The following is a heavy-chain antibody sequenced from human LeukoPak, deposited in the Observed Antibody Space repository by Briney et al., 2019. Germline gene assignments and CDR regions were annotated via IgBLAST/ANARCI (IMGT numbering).Heavy chain of an antibody. J-gene: IGHJ6*02. D-gene: IGHD3-9*01. CDR2: IYYSGST. Sequence: PSETLSLTCTASGGSISSYYWSWIRRPPGKGLEWIGYIYYSGSTNYNPSLKSRVTISVDTSKNQFSLKLSSVTAADTAVYYCARGSDYDISYGMDVWGQGTTVTVSS. CDR1: GGSISSYY. CDR3: ARGSDYDISYGMDV. V-gene: IGHV4-59*01.